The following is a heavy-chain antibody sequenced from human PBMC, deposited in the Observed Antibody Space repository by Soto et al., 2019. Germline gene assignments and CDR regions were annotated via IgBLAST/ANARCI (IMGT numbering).Heavy chain of an antibody. CDR2: IYWNDDK. J-gene: IGHJ5*02. Sequence: SGPTLVNPTQTLTLTCTFSGFSLTTSGVGVGWIRQPPGKALEWLALIYWNDDKRYSPSLRGRLTITKDTSKNQVVLAMTNMDPGDTATYYCAHHTITPATNWFDPWGLGTLVTVSS. D-gene: IGHD2-2*01. CDR1: GFSLTTSGVG. V-gene: IGHV2-5*01. CDR3: AHHTITPATNWFDP.